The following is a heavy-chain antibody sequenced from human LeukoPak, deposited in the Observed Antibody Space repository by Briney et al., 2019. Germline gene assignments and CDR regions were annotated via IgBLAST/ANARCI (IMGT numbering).Heavy chain of an antibody. CDR3: AKDLSYSSGWYGYYYYYYGMDV. CDR1: GFTFDDYA. CDR2: ISWNSGSI. D-gene: IGHD6-19*01. J-gene: IGHJ6*02. V-gene: IGHV3-9*01. Sequence: PGRSLRLSCAASGFTFDDYAMHWVRQAPGKGPEWVSGISWNSGSIGYADSVKGRFTISRDNAKNSLYLQMNSLRAEDTALYYCAKDLSYSSGWYGYYYYYYGMDVWGQGTTVTVSS.